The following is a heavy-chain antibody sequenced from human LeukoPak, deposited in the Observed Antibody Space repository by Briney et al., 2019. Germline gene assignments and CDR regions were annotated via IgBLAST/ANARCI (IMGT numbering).Heavy chain of an antibody. J-gene: IGHJ4*02. D-gene: IGHD3-16*01. CDR3: ARDLTGGEYFDS. V-gene: IGHV3-21*01. CDR1: GFIFSSFK. Sequence: PGGSLRLSCAASGFIFSSFKMTWVRQGPGKGLEWVASISPSSSYIFYADSLKGRVTVSRDNGKSSVFLQMSSLRVEDTAVYYCARDLTGGEYFDSWGQGTLVSVSS. CDR2: ISPSSSYI.